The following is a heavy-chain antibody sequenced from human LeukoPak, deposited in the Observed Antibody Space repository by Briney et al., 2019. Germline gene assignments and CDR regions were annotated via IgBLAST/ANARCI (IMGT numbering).Heavy chain of an antibody. CDR1: EYTFTAYY. J-gene: IGHJ6*03. CDR2: INPNSGGT. V-gene: IGHV1-2*02. D-gene: IGHD6-19*01. Sequence: SVKVSCKASEYTFTAYYMHWVRQAPGQGLEWMGWINPNSGGTNYAQKFQGRVTMTRDTSISTAYMELSRLRSDDTAVYYCARDRSAVAGTNLYYYYYYMDVWGKGTTVTISS. CDR3: ARDRSAVAGTNLYYYYYYMDV.